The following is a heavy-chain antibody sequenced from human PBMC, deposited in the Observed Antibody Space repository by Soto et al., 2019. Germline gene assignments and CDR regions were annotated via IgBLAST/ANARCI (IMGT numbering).Heavy chain of an antibody. V-gene: IGHV3-72*01. CDR3: AREGSSSGPDYEY. D-gene: IGHD3-22*01. Sequence: EVQLVESGGGLVRPGGSLRLSCAASGFSFSDYYINWVRQAPGKGLEWVGRTRNKASSYTTDYAAFVKGGFTISRDDSKNLIYLQMNSLKTEDTAVYYCAREGSSSGPDYEYWGQGTLVTVSS. CDR2: TRNKASSYTT. J-gene: IGHJ4*02. CDR1: GFSFSDYY.